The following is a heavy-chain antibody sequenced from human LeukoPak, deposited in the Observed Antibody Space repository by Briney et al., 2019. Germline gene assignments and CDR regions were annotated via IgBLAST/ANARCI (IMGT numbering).Heavy chain of an antibody. Sequence: PGRSLRLSCAASGFTFSSYGMDWVRQAPGKGLEWVAVIWYDGSNKYYADSVKGRFTISRDNSKNTLYLQMNSLRAEDTAVYYCAKTSRVYDSSGYWDYWGQGTLVTVSS. CDR2: IWYDGSNK. D-gene: IGHD3-22*01. CDR1: GFTFSSYG. V-gene: IGHV3-33*06. J-gene: IGHJ4*02. CDR3: AKTSRVYDSSGYWDY.